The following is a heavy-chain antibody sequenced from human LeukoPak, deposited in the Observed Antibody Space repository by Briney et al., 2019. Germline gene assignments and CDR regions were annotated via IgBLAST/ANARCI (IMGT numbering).Heavy chain of an antibody. CDR3: ATWSGDFWSGYVD. CDR1: GYSVTELS. Sequence: ASVKVSCKVSGYSVTELSMQWVRQAPGKGLACLGGFDPEEAKMVYAQKFQGRVAMTEDTSTDTAYMELRGLTSEDTAVYYCATWSGDFWSGYVDWGQGTLVAVSS. D-gene: IGHD3-3*01. V-gene: IGHV1-24*01. CDR2: FDPEEAKM. J-gene: IGHJ4*02.